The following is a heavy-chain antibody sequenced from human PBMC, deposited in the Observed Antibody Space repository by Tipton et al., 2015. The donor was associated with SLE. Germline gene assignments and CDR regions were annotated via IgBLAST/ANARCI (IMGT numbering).Heavy chain of an antibody. V-gene: IGHV4-38-2*02. CDR3: VREGGRRSHYTD. D-gene: IGHD1-26*01. J-gene: IGHJ4*02. CDR2: MYHSGTT. CDR1: DYSIKRGFY. Sequence: TLSLTCTVSDYSIKRGFYWGWIRQSPGKGLEWIVNMYHSGTTYYNPSLKSRVTISLDMSKNQYSLRMKSVTAADTAVYYCVREGGRRSHYTDWGQGILVTVSS.